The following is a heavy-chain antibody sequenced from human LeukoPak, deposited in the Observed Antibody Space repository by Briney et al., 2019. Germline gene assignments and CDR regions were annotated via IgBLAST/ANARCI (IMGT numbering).Heavy chain of an antibody. V-gene: IGHV4-31*03. Sequence: PSETLSLTCTVSGGSISSGGYYWSWIRQHPGKGLEWIGYIYYSGSTYYNPSLKSRVTISVDTSKNQFSLRLSSVTAADTAVYYCARGHYGSGSYYSNWFDPWGQGTLVTVSS. J-gene: IGHJ5*02. CDR3: ARGHYGSGSYYSNWFDP. CDR2: IYYSGST. CDR1: GGSISSGGYY. D-gene: IGHD3-10*01.